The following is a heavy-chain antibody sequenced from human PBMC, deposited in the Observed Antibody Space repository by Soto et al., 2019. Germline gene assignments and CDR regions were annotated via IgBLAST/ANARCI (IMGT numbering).Heavy chain of an antibody. CDR2: IHHSGDN. CDR1: GASVANENW. CDR3: TRHFDYSMDV. Sequence: QVQLQESGPGLVQPSGTLSLTCIVSGASVANENWWSWVRQPPGKGLEWIGEIHHSGDNNNRPSLQSRVSISVDKSKNQFSLKLNSLTAADSAVYFCTRHFDYSMDVWGQGATVTVS. J-gene: IGHJ6*03. V-gene: IGHV4-4*02.